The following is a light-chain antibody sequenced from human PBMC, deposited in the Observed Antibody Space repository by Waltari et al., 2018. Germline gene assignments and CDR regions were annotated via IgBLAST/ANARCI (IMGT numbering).Light chain of an antibody. CDR3: QQYSSPPNS. CDR2: DVS. V-gene: IGKV3-20*01. J-gene: IGKJ2*03. Sequence: EIVLTQSPGTLSLFPGERATLSCRASQSVTRTYLAWYQQKPGQAPRLLIYDVSRRATGIPDRFSGSGSGTDFTLTISRLEPEDFAVYFCQQYSSPPNSFGQGTKLEIK. CDR1: QSVTRTY.